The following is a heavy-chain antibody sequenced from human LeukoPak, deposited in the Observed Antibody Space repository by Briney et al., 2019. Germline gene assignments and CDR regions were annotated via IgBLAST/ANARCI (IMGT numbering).Heavy chain of an antibody. CDR1: GFNFNDAA. V-gene: IGHV3-23*01. D-gene: IGHD5-24*01. J-gene: IGHJ3*01. CDR2: IASSGRNT. CDR3: AKDIQLSA. Sequence: GGFLRLSCAASGFNFNDAAMTWVRQAPGKGLEWVSLIASSGRNTYYTDSVRGRFTISRDNSKKTLSLQMNSLRVEDTAIYYCAKDIQLSAWGLGTMGTVSS.